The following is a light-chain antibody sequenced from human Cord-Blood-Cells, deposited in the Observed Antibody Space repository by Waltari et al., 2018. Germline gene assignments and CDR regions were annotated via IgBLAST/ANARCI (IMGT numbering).Light chain of an antibody. J-gene: IGLJ2*01. CDR1: SLRSYY. CDR2: GKN. Sequence: SSELTQDPAVSVALVQTVRITCQGDSLRSYYASWYQQKPGQAPVLVIYGKNNRPSGIPDRFSGSTSGDTASLTITGAQGEEEADYYCNSRDSSGNHVVFGGGTKLTVL. V-gene: IGLV3-19*01. CDR3: NSRDSSGNHVV.